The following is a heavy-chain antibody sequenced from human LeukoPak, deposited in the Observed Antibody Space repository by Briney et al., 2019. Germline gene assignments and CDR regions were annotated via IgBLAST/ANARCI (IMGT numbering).Heavy chain of an antibody. V-gene: IGHV1-24*01. CDR2: FDPEDGET. D-gene: IGHD2-15*01. J-gene: IGHJ4*02. CDR3: ATGRDSYCSGGSCYDY. CDR1: GYTLTELS. Sequence: APVKVSCKVSGYTLTELSMHWVRQAPGKGLEWMGGFDPEDGETIYAQKFQGRVTMTEDTSTDTAYMELSSLRSEDTAVYYCATGRDSYCSGGSCYDYWGQGTLVTVSS.